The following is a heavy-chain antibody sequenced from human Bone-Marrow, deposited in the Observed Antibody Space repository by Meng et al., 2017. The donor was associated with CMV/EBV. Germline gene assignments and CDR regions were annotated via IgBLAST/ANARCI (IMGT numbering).Heavy chain of an antibody. CDR3: ASAPPDAFDI. V-gene: IGHV3-7*01. J-gene: IGHJ3*02. CDR1: GFTFSSYW. Sequence: GESLKISCAASGFTFSSYWMSWVRQAPGKGLEWVANIKQDGSEKYYVDSVKGRFTISRDNAKNSLYLQMNSLRAEDTAVYYCASAPPDAFDIWGQGTMVTVSS. CDR2: IKQDGSEK.